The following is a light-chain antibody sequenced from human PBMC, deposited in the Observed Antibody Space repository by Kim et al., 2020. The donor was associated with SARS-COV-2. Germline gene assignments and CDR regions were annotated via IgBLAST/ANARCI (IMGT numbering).Light chain of an antibody. J-gene: IGLJ3*02. V-gene: IGLV1-51*01. CDR3: GTWDSSLSAGV. CDR1: SSNIGNTY. Sequence: GQKVTVSFSGSSSNIGNTYVSWYQQLPGTAPKLLIYDNNKRPSGIPDRFSGSKSGTSATLGITGLQTGDEADYYCGTWDSSLSAGVFGGGTQLTVL. CDR2: DNN.